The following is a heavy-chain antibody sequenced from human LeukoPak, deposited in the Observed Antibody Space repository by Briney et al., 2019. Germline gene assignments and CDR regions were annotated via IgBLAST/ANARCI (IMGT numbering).Heavy chain of an antibody. D-gene: IGHD4-17*01. J-gene: IGHJ4*02. CDR2: ISSSGSTI. CDR1: GFTFSTYE. CDR3: ARTTAYDY. V-gene: IGHV3-48*03. Sequence: GGSLGLSCAASGFTFSTYEMNWVRQAPGKGLEWVSSISSSGSTIYYADSVKGRFTISRDNAKNSLFLQMNSLRAEDTAVYYCARTTAYDYWGQGTLVTVSS.